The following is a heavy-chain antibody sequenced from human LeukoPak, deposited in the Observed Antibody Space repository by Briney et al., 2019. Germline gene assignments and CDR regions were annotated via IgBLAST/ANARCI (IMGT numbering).Heavy chain of an antibody. Sequence: SETLSLTCTVSGASVSSYYWIWIRQPAGRGLEWIGRIDASGSTNYNPSLKSRVTMSVDSSKNQFSLKLSSVTAADTAVYYCARDAWYSTFDYWGQGTLVTVSS. D-gene: IGHD6-13*01. V-gene: IGHV4-4*07. CDR3: ARDAWYSTFDY. CDR1: GASVSSYY. J-gene: IGHJ4*02. CDR2: IDASGST.